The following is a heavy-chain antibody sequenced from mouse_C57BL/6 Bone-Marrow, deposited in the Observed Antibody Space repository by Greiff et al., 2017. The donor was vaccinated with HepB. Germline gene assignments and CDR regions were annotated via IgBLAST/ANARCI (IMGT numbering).Heavy chain of an antibody. CDR3: ALLYYDYDDGWYFDV. J-gene: IGHJ1*03. Sequence: QVQLQQPGAELVMPGASVKLSCKASGYTFTSYWMHWVKQRPGQGLEWIGEIDPSDSYTNYNQKFKGKSTLTVDKSSSTAYMQLSSLTSEESAVYYCALLYYDYDDGWYFDVWGTGTTVTVSS. CDR2: IDPSDSYT. V-gene: IGHV1-69*01. D-gene: IGHD2-4*01. CDR1: GYTFTSYW.